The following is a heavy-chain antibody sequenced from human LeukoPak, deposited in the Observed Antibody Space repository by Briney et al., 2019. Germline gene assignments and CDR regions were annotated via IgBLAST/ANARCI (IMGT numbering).Heavy chain of an antibody. Sequence: ASVKVSYKASGYTFTGCYMHWVRQAPGQGLEWMGWINPNSGGTNYAQKFQGRVTMTRDTSISTAYMELSRLRSDDTAVYYCARTRLLYSLGPTYYWGQGTLVTVSS. D-gene: IGHD2-2*02. V-gene: IGHV1-2*02. CDR2: INPNSGGT. J-gene: IGHJ4*02. CDR3: ARTRLLYSLGPTYY. CDR1: GYTFTGCY.